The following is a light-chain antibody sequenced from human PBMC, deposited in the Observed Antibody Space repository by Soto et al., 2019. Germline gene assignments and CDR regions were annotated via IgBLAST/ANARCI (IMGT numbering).Light chain of an antibody. CDR1: QSVSSSY. CDR2: GAS. V-gene: IGKV3-20*01. J-gene: IGKJ4*01. Sequence: EIVLTQSPGTLSLSPGERVTLSCRASQSVSSSYLAWYQQKPGQAPRLLIYGASSMPTGIPERFSGSGSGTDFTLTISRLEPEDFAVYYCQYYGSSPLTFGGGTKVEIK. CDR3: QYYGSSPLT.